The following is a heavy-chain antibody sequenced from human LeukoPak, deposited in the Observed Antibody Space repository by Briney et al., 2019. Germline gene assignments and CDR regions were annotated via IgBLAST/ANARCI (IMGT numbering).Heavy chain of an antibody. CDR3: ARALDEGAHFDY. J-gene: IGHJ4*02. Sequence: GASVKVSCKASGGTFSSYAISWVRQAPGQGLEWMGRIIPILGIANYAQKFQGRVTITADKSTSTAYMELSSLRSEDTAVYYCARALDEGAHFDYWGQGTLVTVSS. V-gene: IGHV1-69*04. CDR1: GGTFSSYA. CDR2: IIPILGIA.